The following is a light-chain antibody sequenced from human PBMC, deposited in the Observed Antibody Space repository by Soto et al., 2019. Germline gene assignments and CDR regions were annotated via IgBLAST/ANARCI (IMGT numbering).Light chain of an antibody. CDR2: AAS. CDR1: QDISSY. Sequence: DIQLTQSPSFLSASVGDRVTITCRASQDISSYLAWYQQKPGKAPKLLISAASTLQSGVPSRFSGSGSGTEFTLTISSLQPEDFATYYCQQLNSYPLTFGGGTKVEIK. V-gene: IGKV1-9*01. J-gene: IGKJ4*01. CDR3: QQLNSYPLT.